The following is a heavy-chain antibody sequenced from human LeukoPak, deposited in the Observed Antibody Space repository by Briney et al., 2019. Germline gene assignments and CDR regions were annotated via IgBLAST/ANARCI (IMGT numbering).Heavy chain of an antibody. V-gene: IGHV3-13*01. CDR3: VRGGIRVSGIDAFDI. CDR1: GFTYSNYD. D-gene: IGHD5/OR15-5a*01. J-gene: IGHJ3*02. Sequence: GGSLRLSCAASGFTYSNYDMHWVRQGPGGGLEWVSAIGIDDDTHYADSVKGRFTISRENARNSLYLQINSLRDGDTAVYYCVRGGIRVSGIDAFDIWGQGTVVTVSS. CDR2: IGIDDDT.